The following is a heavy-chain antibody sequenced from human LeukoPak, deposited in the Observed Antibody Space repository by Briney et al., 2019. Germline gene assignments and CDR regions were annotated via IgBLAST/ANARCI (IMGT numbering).Heavy chain of an antibody. CDR2: IIPIFGTA. CDR1: GYTFASYG. V-gene: IGHV1-69*13. CDR3: ARGDLAYCGGDCSYYFDY. Sequence: SVKVSCKASGYTFASYGISWVRQAPGQGLEWMGGIIPIFGTANYAQKFQGRVTITADESTSTAYMELSSLRSEDTAVYYCARGDLAYCGGDCSYYFDYWGQGTLVTVSS. J-gene: IGHJ4*02. D-gene: IGHD2-21*02.